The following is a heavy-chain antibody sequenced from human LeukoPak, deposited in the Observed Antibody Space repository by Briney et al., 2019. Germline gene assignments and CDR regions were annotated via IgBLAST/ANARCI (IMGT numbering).Heavy chain of an antibody. CDR2: ISNSGANT. CDR3: AAGGAGATFH. J-gene: IGHJ4*02. Sequence: GGSLRLSCAASGFTFSNYAMNWVRQTPGKGLEWVSSISNSGANTYYADSVKGRFTISRDNSKNTLYLQMNSLRAEDTAVYYCAAGGAGATFHWGQGTLVTVSS. CDR1: GFTFSNYA. V-gene: IGHV3-23*01. D-gene: IGHD1-26*01.